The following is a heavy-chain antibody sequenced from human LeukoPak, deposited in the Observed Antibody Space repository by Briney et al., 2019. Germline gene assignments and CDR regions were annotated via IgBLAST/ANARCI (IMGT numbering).Heavy chain of an antibody. CDR2: ISTYNGET. CDR1: GYTFTSYG. V-gene: IGHV1-18*01. J-gene: IGHJ4*02. D-gene: IGHD2/OR15-2a*01. CDR3: ARVSRSGNEYY. Sequence: GASVKVSCKASGYTFTSYGISWVRQAPGHGLEWMGWISTYNGETKYARNLQGRVTMTTDASTSTAYMELRSLQSDDTAVYYCARVSRSGNEYYWGQGTLVTVSS.